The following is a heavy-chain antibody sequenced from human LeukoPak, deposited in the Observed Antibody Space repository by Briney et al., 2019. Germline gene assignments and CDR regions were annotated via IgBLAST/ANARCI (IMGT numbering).Heavy chain of an antibody. J-gene: IGHJ4*02. V-gene: IGHV4-4*02. Sequence: SGTLSLTCAVSGGSISSSNWWSWVRQPPGKGLEWIGEIYHSGSTNYNPSLKSRVTISVDKSKNQFSLKLSSVTAADTAVYYCARVPIRSSAPFDYWGQGTLVTVSS. D-gene: IGHD3-3*01. CDR2: IYHSGST. CDR3: ARVPIRSSAPFDY. CDR1: GGSISSSNW.